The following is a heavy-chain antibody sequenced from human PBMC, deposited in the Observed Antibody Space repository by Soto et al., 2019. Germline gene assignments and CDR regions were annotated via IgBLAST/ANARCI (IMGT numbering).Heavy chain of an antibody. Sequence: WTWIRQHPGKGLEWIGYISYSGSTYYNPSLKSRVNISEDTSKNQFSLKLSSVTAADTAMYYCARDPYGSGPSRFDPWGQGTLVTVSS. CDR3: ARDPYGSGPSRFDP. J-gene: IGHJ5*02. CDR2: ISYSGST. D-gene: IGHD3-10*01. V-gene: IGHV4-31*02.